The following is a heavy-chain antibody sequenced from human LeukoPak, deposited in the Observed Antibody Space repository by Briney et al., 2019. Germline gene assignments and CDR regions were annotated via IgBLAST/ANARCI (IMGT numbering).Heavy chain of an antibody. CDR1: GYSISSGYY. J-gene: IGHJ4*02. V-gene: IGHV4-38-2*01. CDR3: ARVVVVVPAAINGFDY. CDR2: IYHSGST. Sequence: SETLSLTCAVSGYSISSGYYWGWIRQPPGKGLEWIGSIYHSGSTYYNPSLKSRVTISVDTSKNQFSLKLSSVTAADTAVYYCARVVVVVPAAINGFDYWGQGTLVAVSS. D-gene: IGHD2-2*01.